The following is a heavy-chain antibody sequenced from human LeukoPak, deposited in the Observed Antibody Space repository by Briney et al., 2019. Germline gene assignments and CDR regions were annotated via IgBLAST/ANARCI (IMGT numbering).Heavy chain of an antibody. J-gene: IGHJ4*02. CDR3: ARGDYYDSSGYYSRGTY. Sequence: ASVTVSCKASGYTFTSYDINWVRQATGQGLEWMGWMNPNSGNTGYAQKFQGRVTITRNTSIGTAYMELSSLRSEDTAVYYCARGDYYDSSGYYSRGTYWGQGTLVTVSS. CDR1: GYTFTSYD. CDR2: MNPNSGNT. V-gene: IGHV1-8*01. D-gene: IGHD3-22*01.